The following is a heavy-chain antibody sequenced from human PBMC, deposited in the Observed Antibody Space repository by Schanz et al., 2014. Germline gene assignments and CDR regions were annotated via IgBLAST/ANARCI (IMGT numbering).Heavy chain of an antibody. J-gene: IGHJ5*02. CDR3: ARPALWFGDNCFDP. V-gene: IGHV3-33*08. Sequence: QVQLVESGGGVVQPGRSLRLSCAASGSMFSSYGMHWVRQAPGKGLEWVGVISYDGSKKSYADSVKGRFTISRDKSKNTLYLQMNSLRAEDTAVYYCARPALWFGDNCFDPWGQGTLVTVSS. D-gene: IGHD3-10*01. CDR1: GSMFSSYG. CDR2: ISYDGSKK.